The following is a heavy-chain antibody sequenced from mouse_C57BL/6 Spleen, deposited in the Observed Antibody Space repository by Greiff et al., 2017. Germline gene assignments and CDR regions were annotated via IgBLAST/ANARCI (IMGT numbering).Heavy chain of an antibody. Sequence: QVQLKQPGAELVKPGASVKMSCKASGYTFTSYWITWVKQRPGQGLEWIGDIYPGSGSTNYNEKFKSKATLTVDTSSSTAYMQLSSLTSEDSAVYYCARRTTAVDAYLDYWGQGTTLTVSS. V-gene: IGHV1-55*01. CDR2: IYPGSGST. D-gene: IGHD1-1*01. J-gene: IGHJ2*01. CDR1: GYTFTSYW. CDR3: ARRTTAVDAYLDY.